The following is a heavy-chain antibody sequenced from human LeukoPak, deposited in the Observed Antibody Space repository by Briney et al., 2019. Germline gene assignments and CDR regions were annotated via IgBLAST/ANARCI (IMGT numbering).Heavy chain of an antibody. CDR2: IIPIFGTA. D-gene: IGHD3-3*01. V-gene: IGHV1-69*01. CDR1: GGTFNNHA. Sequence: GASVKVSCKASGGTFNNHAFSWVRQAPGQGLEWMGGIIPIFGTANCAQTFQARVTISADESTSTVYMELSSLRSEDTAVYYCAKWAGNAHNNFWSGPFDYWGQGTLVTVSS. CDR3: AKWAGNAHNNFWSGPFDY. J-gene: IGHJ4*02.